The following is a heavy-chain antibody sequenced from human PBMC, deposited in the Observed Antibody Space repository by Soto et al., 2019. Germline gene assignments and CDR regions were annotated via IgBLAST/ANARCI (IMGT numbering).Heavy chain of an antibody. CDR2: ISAYNGNT. Sequence: GASLKVSCKASGFTFTSYGISWVRQAPGQGLEWMGWISAYNGNTNYAQKLQGRVTMTTDTSTSTAYMELRSLRSDDTAVYYCARGGYYDSSGSRNYHYYGMNVWGQGTTVTVSS. CDR1: GFTFTSYG. V-gene: IGHV1-18*01. D-gene: IGHD3-22*01. J-gene: IGHJ6*02. CDR3: ARGGYYDSSGSRNYHYYGMNV.